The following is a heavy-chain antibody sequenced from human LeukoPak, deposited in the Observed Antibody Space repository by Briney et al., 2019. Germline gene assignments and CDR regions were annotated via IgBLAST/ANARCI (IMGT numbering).Heavy chain of an antibody. CDR1: GFTFNNYD. D-gene: IGHD3-22*01. CDR3: AKDAPYYYDSSGYGGAFDI. Sequence: GGSLRLSCAASGFTFNNYDMQWVRQAPGKGLEWVSFIYSDNTHYSDSVKGRFTISRDNSKNTLYLQMNSLRAEDTAVYYCAKDAPYYYDSSGYGGAFDIWGQGTMVTVSS. CDR2: IYSDNT. J-gene: IGHJ3*02. V-gene: IGHV3-NL1*01.